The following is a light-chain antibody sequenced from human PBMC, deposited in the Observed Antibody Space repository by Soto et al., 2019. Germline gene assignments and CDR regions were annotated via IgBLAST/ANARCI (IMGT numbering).Light chain of an antibody. Sequence: DIQMTQSPSTLSASVGDRVTITCRASQTISSWLAWYQQKPGKAPKLLIYKASSLESGVPSRFSGSGSGTEFTLSISSLQPDDFATYYCQQYSTYPPWTFGQGTKVESK. CDR2: KAS. CDR3: QQYSTYPPWT. V-gene: IGKV1-5*03. J-gene: IGKJ1*01. CDR1: QTISSW.